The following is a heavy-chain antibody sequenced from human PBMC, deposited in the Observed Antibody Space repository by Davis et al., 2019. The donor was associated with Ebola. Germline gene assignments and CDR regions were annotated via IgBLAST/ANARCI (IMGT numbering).Heavy chain of an antibody. V-gene: IGHV3-7*03. CDR2: IKQDGSEK. CDR3: ARASHYYYGMDV. J-gene: IGHJ6*02. Sequence: GGSLRLSCAASGFTFSSYWMSWVRQAPGKGLEWVANIKQDGSEKYYVDSVKGRFTLSRDNSKNTLYLQMNSLRAEDTAVYYCARASHYYYGMDVWGQGTTVTVSS. CDR1: GFTFSSYW.